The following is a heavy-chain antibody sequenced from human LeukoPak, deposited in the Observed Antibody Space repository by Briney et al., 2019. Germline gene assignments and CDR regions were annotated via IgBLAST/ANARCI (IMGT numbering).Heavy chain of an antibody. D-gene: IGHD1/OR15-1a*01. CDR1: GYTFRNDA. J-gene: IGHJ4*02. Sequence: AAVKVSCKASGYTFRNDAIAWVRQAPGQGLEWMGWISTCNGDTKYAQKFQGRVTMTTDSSTTTAYMELRSLISDDTAVYYCARDPSNTGDWNIYFDYWGQGTLVTVSS. CDR3: ARDPSNTGDWNIYFDY. CDR2: ISTCNGDT. V-gene: IGHV1-18*01.